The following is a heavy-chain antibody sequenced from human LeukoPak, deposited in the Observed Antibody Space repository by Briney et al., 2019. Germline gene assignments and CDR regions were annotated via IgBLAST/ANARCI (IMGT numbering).Heavy chain of an antibody. D-gene: IGHD3-10*01. Sequence: SETLSLTCTVSGDSISSYYWSWIRQPAGKGLEWIGRIYISGSTNYNPSLKSRVTMSVDTSKNQFSLKLSSVTAADTAVYYCARGGNRRWFGELFLDYWGQGTLVTVSS. V-gene: IGHV4-4*07. CDR1: GDSISSYY. J-gene: IGHJ4*02. CDR3: ARGGNRRWFGELFLDY. CDR2: IYISGST.